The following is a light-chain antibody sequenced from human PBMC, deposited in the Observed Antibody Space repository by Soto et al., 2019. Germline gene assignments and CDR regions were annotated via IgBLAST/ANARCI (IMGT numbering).Light chain of an antibody. Sequence: DIQMTQSPSSLSASVGDRVTITCRASQGISNYLAWYQQKPGKVPKLLICAASTLQSGVPSRFSGSGSGTDFTLTISSLQPEDVATYYCQKYNSVFGPGTKVDIK. V-gene: IGKV1-27*01. CDR3: QKYNSV. CDR1: QGISNY. J-gene: IGKJ3*01. CDR2: AAS.